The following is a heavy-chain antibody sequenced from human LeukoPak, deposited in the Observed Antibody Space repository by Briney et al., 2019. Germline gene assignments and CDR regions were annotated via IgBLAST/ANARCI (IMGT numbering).Heavy chain of an antibody. V-gene: IGHV3-30*03. J-gene: IGHJ6*02. Sequence: LAGGSLRLSCVASGFTFSSYGMHWVRQAPGKGLEWVAVISYDGSNKYYADSVKGRFTISRDNSKNTLYLQMNSLRAEDTAVYYCFAERFWSGLLPVGYYYGMDVWGQGTTVTVSS. CDR1: GFTFSSYG. CDR3: FAERFWSGLLPVGYYYGMDV. CDR2: ISYDGSNK. D-gene: IGHD3-3*02.